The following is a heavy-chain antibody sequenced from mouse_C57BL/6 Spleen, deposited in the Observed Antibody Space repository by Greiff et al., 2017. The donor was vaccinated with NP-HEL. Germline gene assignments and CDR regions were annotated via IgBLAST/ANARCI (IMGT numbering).Heavy chain of an antibody. Sequence: EVQLQQSGPELVKPGASVKISCKASGYTFTDYYMNWVKQSHGKSLEWIGDINPNNGGTRYNQKFNGQATLTVDKSSSTAYMELRSLTSEDTAVYYCARVLSSYEGFAYWGQGTLVTVSA. CDR3: ARVLSSYEGFAY. J-gene: IGHJ3*01. V-gene: IGHV1-26*01. CDR1: GYTFTDYY. D-gene: IGHD1-1*01. CDR2: INPNNGGT.